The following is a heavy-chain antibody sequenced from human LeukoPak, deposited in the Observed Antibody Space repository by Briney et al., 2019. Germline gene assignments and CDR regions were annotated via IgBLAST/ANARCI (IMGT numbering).Heavy chain of an antibody. D-gene: IGHD5-18*01. V-gene: IGHV3-20*04. CDR1: GFTFDDYG. Sequence: PEGSLRLSCAASGFTFDDYGMSWVRQAPGKGLEWISGINWNGGSTGYADSVKGRFTISRDNAKNSLYLQMNSLRAEDTALYYCARDADTAMDLDWYFDLWGRGTLVTVSS. J-gene: IGHJ2*01. CDR2: INWNGGST. CDR3: ARDADTAMDLDWYFDL.